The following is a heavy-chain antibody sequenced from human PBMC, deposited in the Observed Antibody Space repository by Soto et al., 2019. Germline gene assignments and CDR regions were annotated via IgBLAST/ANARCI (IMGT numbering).Heavy chain of an antibody. J-gene: IGHJ6*02. V-gene: IGHV3-30*04. CDR2: ISYDGSRK. CDR3: AGDPWDDNGGHGISYYGMDV. CDR1: GFTFRSYA. Sequence: QVQLVESGGGVVQPGRSLRLSCAASGFTFRSYAFHWVRQAPGKGLEWVALISYDGSRKYYADSVEGRFTISRDNSRVTMYLQMNSLRAEDTAVYYCAGDPWDDNGGHGISYYGMDVWGQGTTVTVSS. D-gene: IGHD2-8*01.